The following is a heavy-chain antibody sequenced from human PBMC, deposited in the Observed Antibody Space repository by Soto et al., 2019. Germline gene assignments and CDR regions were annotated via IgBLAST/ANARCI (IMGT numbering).Heavy chain of an antibody. CDR1: GVSIGSSYY. V-gene: IGHV4-4*02. D-gene: IGHD6-19*01. CDR2: MSHIGSV. Sequence: QVLLQELGPGLVQPSGTLSLSCVVSGVSIGSSYYWGWVRQAPGKGLEWLGEMSHIGSVNYNPSLKSRVSISMDKSQNQFSLKLNSVTAADTAVYYCARSLGWYAIDYWGQGTLVIVSS. J-gene: IGHJ4*02. CDR3: ARSLGWYAIDY.